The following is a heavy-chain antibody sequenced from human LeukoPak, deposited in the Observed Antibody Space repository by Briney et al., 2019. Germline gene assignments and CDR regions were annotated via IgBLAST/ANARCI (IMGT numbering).Heavy chain of an antibody. Sequence: GGSLKISCKGSEYSFTDYWIGWVRQMPGKGLEWMGIIYPGDSDTRYSPSFQGQVTISADKSISTAYLQWNSLKASDTAIYYCARLYCSGTNCYRDFYYSMDVWGQGTTVTVSS. J-gene: IGHJ6*02. CDR3: ARLYCSGTNCYRDFYYSMDV. CDR1: EYSFTDYW. V-gene: IGHV5-51*01. D-gene: IGHD2-2*02. CDR2: IYPGDSDT.